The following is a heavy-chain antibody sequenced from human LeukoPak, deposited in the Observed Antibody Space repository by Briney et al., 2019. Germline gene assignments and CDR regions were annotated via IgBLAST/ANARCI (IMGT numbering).Heavy chain of an antibody. CDR3: AKDPFTGDWVDY. Sequence: GGSLRLSCAASGFTFSSYGMHWVSQAPGKGLEWVAFIRYDGSNKYYADSVKGRFTISRDNSKNTLYLQMNSLRAEDTAVYYCAKDPFTGDWVDYWGQGTLVTVSS. V-gene: IGHV3-30*02. D-gene: IGHD7-27*01. CDR1: GFTFSSYG. CDR2: IRYDGSNK. J-gene: IGHJ4*02.